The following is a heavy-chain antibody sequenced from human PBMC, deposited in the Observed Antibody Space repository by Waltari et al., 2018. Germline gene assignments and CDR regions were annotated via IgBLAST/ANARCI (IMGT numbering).Heavy chain of an antibody. CDR1: GFTFSSYA. J-gene: IGHJ6*02. Sequence: EVQLLESGGGLVQPGGSLRLSCAASGFTFSSYAMSWVRQAPGKGLEGVSAISGSGGSTYYADSVKGRFTISRDNSKNTLYLQMNSLRAEDTAVYYCARYYDFWSGYYRSDYYYGMDVWGQGTTVTVSS. CDR3: ARYYDFWSGYYRSDYYYGMDV. CDR2: ISGSGGST. D-gene: IGHD3-3*01. V-gene: IGHV3-23*01.